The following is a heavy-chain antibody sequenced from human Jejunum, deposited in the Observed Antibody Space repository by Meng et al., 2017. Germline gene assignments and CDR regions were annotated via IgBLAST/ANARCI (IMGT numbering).Heavy chain of an antibody. D-gene: IGHD2-21*02. Sequence: GESLKISCKGSGYSFASQWIGWVRQMPGKGLEWMGIIYPGNSDTRYSPSFQGQVTISADRSISTTYLPWSSLKASDTAMYYCAAGLAYCGGVCSGAFDIWGQGTMVTVSS. CDR1: GYSFASQW. J-gene: IGHJ3*02. V-gene: IGHV5-51*01. CDR2: IYPGNSDT. CDR3: AAGLAYCGGVCSGAFDI.